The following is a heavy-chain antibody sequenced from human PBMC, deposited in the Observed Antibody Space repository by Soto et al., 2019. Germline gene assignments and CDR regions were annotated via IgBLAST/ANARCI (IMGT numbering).Heavy chain of an antibody. J-gene: IGHJ5*02. CDR3: ARGRRIFYYGSGSPPNWFDP. CDR1: GGSISSGGYS. D-gene: IGHD3-10*01. Sequence: SETLSLTCAVSGGSISSGGYSWSWIRQPPGKGLEWIGYMYHSGSTNYSPSLKSRVTISVDTSKNQFSLKLSSVTAADTAVYYCARGRRIFYYGSGSPPNWFDPWGQGTLVTVSS. V-gene: IGHV4-30-2*01. CDR2: MYHSGST.